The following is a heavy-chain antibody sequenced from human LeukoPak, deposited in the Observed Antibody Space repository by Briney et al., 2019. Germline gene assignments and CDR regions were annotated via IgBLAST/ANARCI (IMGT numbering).Heavy chain of an antibody. CDR3: ARSGYDYYFDY. J-gene: IGHJ4*02. V-gene: IGHV4-30-4*01. Sequence: SQTLSLTCTVSGGSISSDDYYWSWIRQPPGKGLEWIGYIDYSGSTYYNPSLKSRVTISVDTSKNQFSLKLSSVTAADTAVYYCARSGYDYYFDYWGQGTLVTVSS. CDR2: IDYSGST. D-gene: IGHD5-12*01. CDR1: GGSISSDDYY.